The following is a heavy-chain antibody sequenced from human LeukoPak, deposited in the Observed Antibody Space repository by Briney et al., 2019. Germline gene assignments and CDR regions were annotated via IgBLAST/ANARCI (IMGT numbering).Heavy chain of an antibody. CDR3: ARGSRIRRETIFGVVTPGY. CDR1: GYTFTSYD. V-gene: IGHV1-8*01. J-gene: IGHJ4*02. Sequence: ASVKVSCKASGYTFTSYDINWVRQATGQGLEWMGWMNPNSGNTGYAQKFQGRVTMTRNTSISTAYMELSSLRSEDTAVYYCARGSRIRRETIFGVVTPGYWGQGTLVTVSS. D-gene: IGHD3-3*01. CDR2: MNPNSGNT.